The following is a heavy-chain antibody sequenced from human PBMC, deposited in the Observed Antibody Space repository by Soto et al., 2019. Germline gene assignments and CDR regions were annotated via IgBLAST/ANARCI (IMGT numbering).Heavy chain of an antibody. CDR3: ASTHYFGVVMKDATDLDI. V-gene: IGHV5-51*01. J-gene: IGHJ3*02. Sequence: GESLKISCKGAGYSFTSYWIGWVRQMPGKGLEWMGIIYPGDSDTRYSPSFQGQVTISADKSISTAYLQWSSLKASDTAMYYCASTHYFGVVMKDATDLDIWGQGTMVTVSS. CDR1: GYSFTSYW. CDR2: IYPGDSDT. D-gene: IGHD3-3*01.